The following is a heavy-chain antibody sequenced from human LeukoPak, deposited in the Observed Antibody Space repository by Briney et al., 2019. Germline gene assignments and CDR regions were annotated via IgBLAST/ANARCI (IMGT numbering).Heavy chain of an antibody. J-gene: IGHJ6*02. CDR3: ARGTSSGWPYYYYGMDV. V-gene: IGHV3-30-3*01. CDR2: ISYDGSNK. CDR1: GFTVSSNY. D-gene: IGHD6-25*01. Sequence: PGGSLRLSCAASGFTVSSNYMSWVRQAPGKGLEWVAVISYDGSNKYYADSVKGRFTISRDNSKNTLYLQMNSLRAEDTAVYYCARGTSSGWPYYYYGMDVWGQGTTVTVSS.